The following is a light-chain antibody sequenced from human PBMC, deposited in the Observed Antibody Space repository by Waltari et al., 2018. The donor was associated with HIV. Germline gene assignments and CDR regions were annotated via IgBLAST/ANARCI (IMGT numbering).Light chain of an antibody. J-gene: IGKJ4*01. CDR3: QQSYGVLT. CDR1: QSIASA. Sequence: DIQLTQSPSSLSASVGDSVSFSCRASQSIASALNWYQHKSGQAPTLLIYAASTLQSGVPSRFSGSGSGTDFTLTISSLQPEDFATYYCQQSYGVLTFGGGTKVEIK. CDR2: AAS. V-gene: IGKV1-39*01.